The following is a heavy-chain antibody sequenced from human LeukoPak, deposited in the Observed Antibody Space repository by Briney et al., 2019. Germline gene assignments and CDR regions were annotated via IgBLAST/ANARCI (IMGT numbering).Heavy chain of an antibody. Sequence: GGSLRLSCAASGFTVSSNYMSWVRQAPGKGLEWVSVIYSGGSTYYADSVKGRFTISRDNSKNTLYLQMNSLRAEDTAVYYCARHDIGYYGSGTYRFFDYWGQGTLVTVSS. CDR3: ARHDIGYYGSGTYRFFDY. D-gene: IGHD3-10*01. CDR2: IYSGGST. J-gene: IGHJ4*02. CDR1: GFTVSSNY. V-gene: IGHV3-66*04.